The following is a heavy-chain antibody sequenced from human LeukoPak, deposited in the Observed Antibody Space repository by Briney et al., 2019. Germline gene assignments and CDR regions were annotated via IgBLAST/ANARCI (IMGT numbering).Heavy chain of an antibody. CDR1: GGTFSSYA. CDR2: IIPIFGTA. CDR3: AREGSTGSFDY. J-gene: IGHJ4*02. Sequence: ASVKVCCKASGGTFSSYAISWVRQAPGQGLEWMGGIIPIFGTANYAQKFQGRVTITADESTSTAYMELSTLRSEDTAVYYCAREGSTGSFDYWGQGTLVTVSS. V-gene: IGHV1-69*13. D-gene: IGHD3-10*01.